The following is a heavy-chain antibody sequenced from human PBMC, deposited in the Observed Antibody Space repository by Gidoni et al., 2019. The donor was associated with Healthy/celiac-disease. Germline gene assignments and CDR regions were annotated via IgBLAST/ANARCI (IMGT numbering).Heavy chain of an antibody. V-gene: IGHV1-69*08. D-gene: IGHD2-2*01. CDR2: IIPILGIA. CDR3: ARETVVVPAAKYYYGMDV. CDR1: GGTFSSYT. Sequence: QVQLVQSGAEVKKPGSSVKVSCKASGGTFSSYTISWVRQAPGQRLEWMGRIIPILGIANYAQKFQGRVTITADKSTSTAYMELSSLRSEDTAVYYCARETVVVPAAKYYYGMDVWGQGTTVTVSS. J-gene: IGHJ6*02.